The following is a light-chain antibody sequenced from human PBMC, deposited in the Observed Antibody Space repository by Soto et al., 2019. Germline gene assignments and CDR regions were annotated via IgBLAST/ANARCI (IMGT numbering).Light chain of an antibody. J-gene: IGKJ1*01. V-gene: IGKV3-20*01. CDR3: QQYDTLPQT. CDR1: QSVSSNY. CDR2: GAS. Sequence: EIVLTQAPGTLSLSPGERATLSCRASQSVSSNYLAWYQQKPGQAPRLLIYGASNRATGIPDRFSGSGSGTDFTLSISGLEPEDFAVYYCQQYDTLPQTFGQGTKVEIK.